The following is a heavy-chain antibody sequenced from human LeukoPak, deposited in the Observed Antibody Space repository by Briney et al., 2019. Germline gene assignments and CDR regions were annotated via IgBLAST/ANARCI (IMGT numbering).Heavy chain of an antibody. CDR3: ARGHYCTNGVCFPDY. Sequence: ASVKVSCKASGYTFTSYGINWVRQAPGQGLEWMGWISAYNGNTNYAQKLQGRVTMTTDTSTSTAYMELRSLRSDDTAVYYCARGHYCTNGVCFPDYWGQGTLVTVSS. CDR2: ISAYNGNT. CDR1: GYTFTSYG. V-gene: IGHV1-18*01. D-gene: IGHD2-8*01. J-gene: IGHJ4*02.